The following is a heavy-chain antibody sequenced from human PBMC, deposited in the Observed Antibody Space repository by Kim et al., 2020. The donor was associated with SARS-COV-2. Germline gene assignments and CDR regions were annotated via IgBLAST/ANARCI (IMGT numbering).Heavy chain of an antibody. J-gene: IGHJ6*02. D-gene: IGHD3-22*01. CDR1: GFTFGDYA. V-gene: IGHV3-9*01. CDR3: AKDSDSSGSYYYYGMDV. Sequence: GGSLRLSCAASGFTFGDYAMHWVRQAPGKGLEWVSGISWNSGSIGYADSVKGRFTISRDNAKNSLYLQMNSLRAEDTALYYCAKDSDSSGSYYYYGMDVWGQGTTVTVSS. CDR2: ISWNSGSI.